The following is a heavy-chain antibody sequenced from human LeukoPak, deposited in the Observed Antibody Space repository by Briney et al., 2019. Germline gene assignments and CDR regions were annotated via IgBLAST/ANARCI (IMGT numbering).Heavy chain of an antibody. CDR2: INPNSVGT. J-gene: IGHJ5*02. CDR1: GYTFTGYY. Sequence: ASVKVSCKASGYTFTGYYIHWVRQAPGQGLEWMGWINPNSVGTNYAQKFQGRVTMTRDTSISTAYMELSRLRSDDTAVYYCATEPYDSSGYSYWFDPWGQGTLVTVSS. CDR3: ATEPYDSSGYSYWFDP. V-gene: IGHV1-2*02. D-gene: IGHD3-22*01.